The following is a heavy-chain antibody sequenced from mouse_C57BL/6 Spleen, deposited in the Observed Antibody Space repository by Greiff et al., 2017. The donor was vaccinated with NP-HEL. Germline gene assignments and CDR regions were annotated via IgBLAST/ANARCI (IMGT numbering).Heavy chain of an antibody. J-gene: IGHJ1*03. D-gene: IGHD1-1*01. CDR3: ARGVIYPRYFDV. CDR2: ISYSGST. V-gene: IGHV3-1*01. Sequence: EVQLQQSGPGMVKPSQSLSLTCTVTGYSITSGYDWHWIRHFPGNKLEWMGYISYSGSTNYNPSLKSRISITHDTSKNHFFLKLNSVTTEDTATYYCARGVIYPRYFDVWGTGTTVTVSS. CDR1: GYSITSGYD.